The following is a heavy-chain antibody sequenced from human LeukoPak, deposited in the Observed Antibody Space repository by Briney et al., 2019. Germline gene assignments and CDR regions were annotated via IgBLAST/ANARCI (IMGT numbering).Heavy chain of an antibody. CDR3: ARLPNHILDY. Sequence: TSETLSLTCTVSGGSISSSTYYWGWIRQPPGKGLELIGSKYYSGNSYYNPSLKSRVSISVDTSKNQFSLKLSSVTAADTAVYYCARLPNHILDYWGQGALVTVSS. CDR1: GGSISSSTYY. D-gene: IGHD3-3*02. J-gene: IGHJ4*02. CDR2: KYYSGNS. V-gene: IGHV4-39*01.